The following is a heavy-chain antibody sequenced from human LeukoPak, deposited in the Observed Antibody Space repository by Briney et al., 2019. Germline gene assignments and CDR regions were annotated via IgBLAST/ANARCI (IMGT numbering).Heavy chain of an antibody. D-gene: IGHD3-10*01. V-gene: IGHV1-2*06. CDR3: ARADYYYGSGSYGFAYYFDY. CDR1: GYTFTGYY. J-gene: IGHJ4*02. Sequence: ASVKVSCKASGYTFTGYYMHWVRQAPGQGLEWMGRINPNSGGTNYAQKFQGRVTMTRDTSISTAYMELSRLRSDDTAVYYCARADYYYGSGSYGFAYYFDYWGQGTLVTVSS. CDR2: INPNSGGT.